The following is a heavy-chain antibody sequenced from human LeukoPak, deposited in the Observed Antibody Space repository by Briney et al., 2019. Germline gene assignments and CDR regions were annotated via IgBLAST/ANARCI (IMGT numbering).Heavy chain of an antibody. D-gene: IGHD3-10*01. J-gene: IGHJ3*02. V-gene: IGHV4-59*08. Sequence: PSLTLSLTCTVSGGSISSYYWSWIRQPPGKGLEWIGYIYYSGSTNYNPSLKSRVTISVDTSKNQFSLKLSSVTAADTAVYYCARRAGGFGEFSGAFDIWGQGTMVTVSS. CDR1: GGSISSYY. CDR2: IYYSGST. CDR3: ARRAGGFGEFSGAFDI.